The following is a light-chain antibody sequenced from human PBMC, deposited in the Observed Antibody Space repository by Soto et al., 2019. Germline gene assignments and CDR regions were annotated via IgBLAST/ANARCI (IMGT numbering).Light chain of an antibody. Sequence: EIVLTQSPATLSLSPGERATLSCRASQSVSSYLAWYQQKPGQAPRLLIYDASSRAAGIPARFSGSGSGTDFTLTISSLDPEDFAVYYCQQRSNWPLTFSQGTRLEIK. CDR3: QQRSNWPLT. CDR2: DAS. V-gene: IGKV3-11*01. CDR1: QSVSSY. J-gene: IGKJ5*01.